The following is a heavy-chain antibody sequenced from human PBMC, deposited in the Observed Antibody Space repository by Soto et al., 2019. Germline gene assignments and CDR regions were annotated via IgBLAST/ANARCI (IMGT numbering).Heavy chain of an antibody. CDR2: IYPGGSDT. Sequence: PGESLKISCKGSGYSFTTYWIGWVRQMPGKGLEWMGFIYPGGSDTTYSPSFQGQVTISVDKSINTAYLQWSSLKASDTAMYYCATSRVNYYYQYGMDVWGQGTTVTVSS. CDR3: ATSRVNYYYQYGMDV. J-gene: IGHJ6*02. D-gene: IGHD3-10*01. V-gene: IGHV5-51*01. CDR1: GYSFTTYW.